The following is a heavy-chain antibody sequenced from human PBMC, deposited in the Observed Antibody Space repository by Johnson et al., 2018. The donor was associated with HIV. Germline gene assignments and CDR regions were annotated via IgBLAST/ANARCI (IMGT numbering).Heavy chain of an antibody. Sequence: VQLVESGGGVVQPGKSLTLSCVGSGLSFSNFGIHWVRQAPGKGLEWVAVIWYDGLNKYYADSVKGRFTISRDNSKNTLYLQMNSLRAEDTAVYYCAKDRSMDDAFDIWGQGTMVAVSS. D-gene: IGHD1-26*01. CDR2: IWYDGLNK. CDR1: GLSFSNFG. J-gene: IGHJ3*02. CDR3: AKDRSMDDAFDI. V-gene: IGHV3-33*06.